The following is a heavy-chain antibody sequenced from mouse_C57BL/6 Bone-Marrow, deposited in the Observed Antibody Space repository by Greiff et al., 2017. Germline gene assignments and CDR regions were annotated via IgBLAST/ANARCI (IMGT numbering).Heavy chain of an antibody. CDR3: AMQYYYGSSPYYLDY. V-gene: IGHV1-74*01. J-gene: IGHJ2*01. CDR2: IHPSDSDT. D-gene: IGHD1-1*01. CDR1: GYTFTSYW. Sequence: QVQLQQPGAELVKPGASVKVSCKASGYTFTSYWMHWVKQRPGQGLEWIGRIHPSDSDTNYNQKFKGKATLTVDKSSSTAYMQLSSLTSGDSAVYFCAMQYYYGSSPYYLDYWGQGTTLTVSS.